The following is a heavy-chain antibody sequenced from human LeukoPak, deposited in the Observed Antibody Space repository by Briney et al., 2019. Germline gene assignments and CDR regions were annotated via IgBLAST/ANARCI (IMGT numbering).Heavy chain of an antibody. CDR1: GFTFSSYS. CDR2: TSSSSSYI. D-gene: IGHD6-19*01. Sequence: PGGSLRLSCAASGFTFSSYSMNWVRQAPGKGLEWVSSTSSSSSYIYYADSVKGRFTISRDNAKNSLYLQMNSLRAEDTAVYYCARKGIAVAGTRGYYFDYWGQGTLVTVSS. CDR3: ARKGIAVAGTRGYYFDY. V-gene: IGHV3-21*01. J-gene: IGHJ4*02.